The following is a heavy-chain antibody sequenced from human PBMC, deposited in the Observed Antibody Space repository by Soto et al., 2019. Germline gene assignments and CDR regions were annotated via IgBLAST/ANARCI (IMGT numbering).Heavy chain of an antibody. D-gene: IGHD3-22*01. Sequence: EVQLVESGGGLVQPGGSQRLSCEGSGFTFSSYWMHWVRQAPGKGLVWVSRINRYGSSTSYADSVKGRFTISRDNAKNTVYLQMNSLRAEDTAVYYYARGGDSSYYDSSGYPAAFDIWGQGTMVTVSS. CDR3: ARGGDSSYYDSSGYPAAFDI. J-gene: IGHJ3*02. V-gene: IGHV3-74*01. CDR2: INRYGSST. CDR1: GFTFSSYW.